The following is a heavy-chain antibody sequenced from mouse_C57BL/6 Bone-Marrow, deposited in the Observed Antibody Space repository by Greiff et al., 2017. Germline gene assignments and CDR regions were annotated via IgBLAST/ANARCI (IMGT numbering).Heavy chain of an antibody. D-gene: IGHD1-1*01. CDR2: ISDGGSYT. CDR1: GFTFSSYA. J-gene: IGHJ2*01. Sequence: EVQLKESGGSLVKPGGSLKLSCAASGFTFSSYAMSWVRQTPEKMLEWVATISDGGSYTYYPDNVKGRFTISRDNGKNNLYLQMSHKKSEDTAMYYRASECITTGDWGQGTTHTVSS. V-gene: IGHV5-4*01. CDR3: ASECITTGD.